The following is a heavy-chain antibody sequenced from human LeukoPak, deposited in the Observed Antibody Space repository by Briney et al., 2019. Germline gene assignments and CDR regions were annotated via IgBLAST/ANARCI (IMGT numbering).Heavy chain of an antibody. D-gene: IGHD2-21*01. Sequence: GGSLRLSCVASGFSFSVYAMSWVRQAPGKGLEWVSGISDSGGSTYNADSVKGRFTISRDNSKNTLYLQMNSLRAEDTALYYCAKDPRRVIAAFDIWGQGTMVTVSS. J-gene: IGHJ3*02. CDR1: GFSFSVYA. CDR3: AKDPRRVIAAFDI. V-gene: IGHV3-23*01. CDR2: ISDSGGST.